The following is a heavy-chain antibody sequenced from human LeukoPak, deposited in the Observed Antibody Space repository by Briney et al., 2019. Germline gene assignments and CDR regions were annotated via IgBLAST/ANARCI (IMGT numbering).Heavy chain of an antibody. V-gene: IGHV1-24*01. CDR3: ATGSIDYYEPLDAFDI. CDR1: GYTLTELS. J-gene: IGHJ3*02. D-gene: IGHD3-22*01. Sequence: ASVKVSCKVSGYTLTELSMHWVRQAPGKGLEWMGGFDPEDGETIYAQKFQGRVTMTEDTSTDTAYMELSSLRSEDTAVYYCATGSIDYYEPLDAFDIWGQGTMVTVSS. CDR2: FDPEDGET.